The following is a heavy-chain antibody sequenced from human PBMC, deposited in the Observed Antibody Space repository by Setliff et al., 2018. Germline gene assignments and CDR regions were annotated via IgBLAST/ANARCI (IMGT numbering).Heavy chain of an antibody. Sequence: GSLRLSCAVSGVTFSNYNMNWVRQAPGKGLEWVANIKQDGSDKYYVDSVKGRFTISRDNAKNSLYLQMNSLRAEDTAVYYCARLRKDYGDYYYFDYWGQGTLVTVSS. V-gene: IGHV3-7*01. CDR1: GVTFSNYN. CDR2: IKQDGSDK. J-gene: IGHJ4*02. CDR3: ARLRKDYGDYYYFDY. D-gene: IGHD4-17*01.